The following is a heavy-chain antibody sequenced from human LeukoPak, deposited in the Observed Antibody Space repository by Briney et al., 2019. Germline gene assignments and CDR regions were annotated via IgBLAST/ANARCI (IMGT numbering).Heavy chain of an antibody. Sequence: GGSLRLSCAVSGFTFNNYWMSWVRQAPGKGLEWVANIKQDGNEKYYVDSVKGRFTISRDNAKNSVYLQMNSLRVEDTAVYYCARDPVEWELLLDYWGQGTLVTVSS. CDR3: ARDPVEWELLLDY. D-gene: IGHD1-26*01. CDR1: GFTFNNYW. J-gene: IGHJ4*02. CDR2: IKQDGNEK. V-gene: IGHV3-7*01.